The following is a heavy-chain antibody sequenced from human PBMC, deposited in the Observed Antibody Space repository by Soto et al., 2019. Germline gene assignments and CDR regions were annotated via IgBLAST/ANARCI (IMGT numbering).Heavy chain of an antibody. CDR3: AADVFLDSSVSIQH. D-gene: IGHD3-22*01. V-gene: IGHV1-58*01. J-gene: IGHJ1*01. CDR1: GFTFTSSA. CDR2: IVVGSGNT. Sequence: GASVKVSCKASGFTFTSSAVQWGRQARGQRLEWIGWIVVGSGNTNYAQKFQERVTITRDMSTSTAYMELSSLRSEDTAVYYCAADVFLDSSVSIQHWGQGTLVTVSS.